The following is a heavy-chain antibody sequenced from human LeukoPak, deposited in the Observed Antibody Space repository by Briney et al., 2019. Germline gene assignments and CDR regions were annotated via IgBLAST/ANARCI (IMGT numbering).Heavy chain of an antibody. V-gene: IGHV1-46*01. Sequence: GASVKVSCKASGYTFTSYGISWVRQAPGQGLEWMGIINPSGGSTSYAQKFQGRVTMTRDTSTSTVYMELSSLRSEDTAVYYCASDYYDSSGPNRAFDIWGQGTMVTVSS. CDR1: GYTFTSYG. J-gene: IGHJ3*02. CDR3: ASDYYDSSGPNRAFDI. D-gene: IGHD3-22*01. CDR2: INPSGGST.